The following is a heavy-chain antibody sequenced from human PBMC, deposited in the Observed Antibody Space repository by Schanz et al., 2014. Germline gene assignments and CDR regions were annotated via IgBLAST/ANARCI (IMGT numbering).Heavy chain of an antibody. V-gene: IGHV3-23*04. J-gene: IGHJ4*02. CDR1: GFTFSSHS. CDR2: FNDGGVNK. CDR3: ARGGPAYYFDD. Sequence: EVQLVESGGGLVQPGGSLRLSCAASGFTFSSHSMHWVRQAPGKGPEWVSSFNDGGVNKYYADSVKGRFTISSDNSKNTVYIQMNSLRAEDTAVYYCARGGPAYYFDDWGQGTLVTVSS.